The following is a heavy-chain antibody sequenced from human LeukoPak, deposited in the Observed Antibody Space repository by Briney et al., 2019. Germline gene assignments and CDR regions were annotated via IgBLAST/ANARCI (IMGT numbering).Heavy chain of an antibody. CDR2: IYHSGAT. CDR3: ARLDYYYDSSGLFDY. J-gene: IGHJ4*02. V-gene: IGHV4-38-2*02. Sequence: SETLSLTCTVSTYSISSGYSWGWIRQPPGKGLEWIGSIYHSGATYYNPSLKSRVTISIDTSNNQFSLRLTSVTAADTAVYYCARLDYYYDSSGLFDYWGQGTLVTVSS. D-gene: IGHD3-22*01. CDR1: TYSISSGYS.